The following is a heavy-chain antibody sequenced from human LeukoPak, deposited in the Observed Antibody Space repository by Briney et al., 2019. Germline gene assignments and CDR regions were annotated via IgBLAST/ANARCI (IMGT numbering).Heavy chain of an antibody. Sequence: ASVKVSCKAAGHIFSDYYMHWVRLAPGQGLEWMGWMNVDSGGTKYAQKFQGRVTMTRDTSVSTAFMDLTRLTSDDTAVYYCARDSKVTGTSFDSWGQGTLVTVSS. J-gene: IGHJ4*02. CDR2: MNVDSGGT. V-gene: IGHV1-2*02. CDR3: ARDSKVTGTSFDS. D-gene: IGHD2-21*02. CDR1: GHIFSDYY.